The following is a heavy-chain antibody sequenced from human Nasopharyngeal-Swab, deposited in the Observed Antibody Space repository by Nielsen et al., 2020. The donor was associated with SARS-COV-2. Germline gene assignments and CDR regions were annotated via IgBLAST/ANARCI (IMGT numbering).Heavy chain of an antibody. CDR3: AREVPYSGHDDAFDI. D-gene: IGHD5-12*01. J-gene: IGHJ3*02. CDR1: GLGFSNYE. Sequence: GGSLPLSCAASGLGFSNYEMNWVRQAPGKGLEWISSISTTTATIYYADSVKGRFTISRDNAKNSLYLQMNSLRAEDTAVYYCAREVPYSGHDDAFDIWGQGTMVTVSA. V-gene: IGHV3-48*03. CDR2: ISTTTATI.